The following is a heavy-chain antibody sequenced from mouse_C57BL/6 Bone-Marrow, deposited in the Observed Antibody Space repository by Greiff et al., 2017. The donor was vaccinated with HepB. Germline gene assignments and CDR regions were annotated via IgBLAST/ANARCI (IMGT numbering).Heavy chain of an antibody. J-gene: IGHJ4*01. CDR3: ARKGRYDYDGGYAMDY. D-gene: IGHD2-4*01. Sequence: VQLQQSGPGLVQPSQSLSITCTVSGFSLTSYGVHWVRQSPGKGLEWLGVIWSGGSTDYNAAFISRLSISKDNSKSQVFFKMNSLQADDTAIYYCARKGRYDYDGGYAMDYWGQGTSVTVSS. CDR2: IWSGGST. CDR1: GFSLTSYG. V-gene: IGHV2-2*01.